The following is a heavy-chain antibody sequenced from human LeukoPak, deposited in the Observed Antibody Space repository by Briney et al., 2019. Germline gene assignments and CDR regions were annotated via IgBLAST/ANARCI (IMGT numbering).Heavy chain of an antibody. CDR1: GFTFSSYA. D-gene: IGHD3-10*01. V-gene: IGHV3-30-3*01. CDR2: ISYDGSNK. CDR3: ARDQVTMVRGEDEYFQH. J-gene: IGHJ1*01. Sequence: PGRSLRLSCAASGFTFSSYAMHWVRQAPGKGLEWVAVISYDGSNKYYADSVKGRFTISRDNSKNTLYLQMNSLRAEDTAVYYCARDQVTMVRGEDEYFQHWGQGTLVTVSS.